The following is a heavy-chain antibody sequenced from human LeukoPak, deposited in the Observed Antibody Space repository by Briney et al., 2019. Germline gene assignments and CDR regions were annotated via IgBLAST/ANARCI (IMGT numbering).Heavy chain of an antibody. D-gene: IGHD3-10*01. V-gene: IGHV3-53*01. Sequence: GGSLRLSCAASGFTISTKYMNWVRQAPGKGLEWVSIICSGGTTYYADSVKGRFTISRDTSKNTVSLQMNSLRAEDTAVYFCARVGDHYHWNLDLWGRGTLVTVSS. CDR2: ICSGGTT. CDR3: ARVGDHYHWNLDL. CDR1: GFTISTKY. J-gene: IGHJ2*01.